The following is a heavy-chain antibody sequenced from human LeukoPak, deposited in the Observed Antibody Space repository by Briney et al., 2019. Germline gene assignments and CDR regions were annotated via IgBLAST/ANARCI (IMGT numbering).Heavy chain of an antibody. CDR1: GFTFSSFG. J-gene: IGHJ3*02. V-gene: IGHV3-23*01. Sequence: PGGSLRLSCAASGFTFSSFGMSWVRQAPGKGLEWVSAISGSGGSTYYADSVKGRFTISRDNSKNTLYLQMNSLRAEDTAVYYCAKTMIVVGASTDAFDIWGQGTMVTVSS. D-gene: IGHD2-21*01. CDR3: AKTMIVVGASTDAFDI. CDR2: ISGSGGST.